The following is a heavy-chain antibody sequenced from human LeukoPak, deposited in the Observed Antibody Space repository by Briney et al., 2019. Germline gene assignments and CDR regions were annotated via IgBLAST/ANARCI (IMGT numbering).Heavy chain of an antibody. CDR2: IYPGDPDT. Sequence: HGESRKISCKGSGYNFTNYWIGWVRQMPGKGLEWMGIIYPGDPDTRYSPSFQGQVTISADKSISTVYLQWSSLKASDTALYYCARLPPSWIPDDPWGQGTLVTVSS. CDR1: GYNFTNYW. CDR3: ARLPPSWIPDDP. J-gene: IGHJ5*02. V-gene: IGHV5-51*01. D-gene: IGHD5-18*01.